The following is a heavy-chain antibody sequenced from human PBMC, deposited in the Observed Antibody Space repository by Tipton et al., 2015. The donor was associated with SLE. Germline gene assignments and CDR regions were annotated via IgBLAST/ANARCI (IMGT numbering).Heavy chain of an antibody. Sequence: SLRLSCAASGFTFSDYAMNWVRQAPGKGLEWVSSISYNGGSTYYADSVKGRFSISRDNSKNTLYLQMNTLRAEDTAIYFCAKTDPGLDFDPRGRGTLVTVSS. CDR1: GFTFSDYA. D-gene: IGHD3/OR15-3a*01. V-gene: IGHV3-23*01. CDR2: ISYNGGST. J-gene: IGHJ5*02. CDR3: AKTDPGLDFDP.